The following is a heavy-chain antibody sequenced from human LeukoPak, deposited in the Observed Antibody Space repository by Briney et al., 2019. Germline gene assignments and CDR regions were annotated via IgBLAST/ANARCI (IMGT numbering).Heavy chain of an antibody. D-gene: IGHD3-10*01. J-gene: IGHJ6*04. CDR2: ISAYNGNT. CDR1: GYTFTSYG. Sequence: ASVKVSCKASGYTFTSYGISWVRQAPGQGLEWMGWISAYNGNTNYAQKLQGRVTMTTDTSTSTAYMELRSLRSDDTAVYYCARPMVRSLYYYGMDVWGEGTTVTVSS. V-gene: IGHV1-18*04. CDR3: ARPMVRSLYYYGMDV.